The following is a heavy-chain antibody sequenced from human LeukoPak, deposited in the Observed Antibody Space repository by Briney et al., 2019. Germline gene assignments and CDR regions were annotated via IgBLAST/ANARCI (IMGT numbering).Heavy chain of an antibody. D-gene: IGHD6-13*01. CDR3: ARDAGYSTY. Sequence: GGSLRLSCAASGFTFSGYSMTWVRQAPGKGLEWVSSIGSSSSYIFYADSVQGQFTTSRDNAHNSLYLQMNSLRAEDTGVYYCARDAGYSTYWGQGSLVTVSS. V-gene: IGHV3-21*01. CDR2: IGSSSSYI. J-gene: IGHJ4*02. CDR1: GFTFSGYS.